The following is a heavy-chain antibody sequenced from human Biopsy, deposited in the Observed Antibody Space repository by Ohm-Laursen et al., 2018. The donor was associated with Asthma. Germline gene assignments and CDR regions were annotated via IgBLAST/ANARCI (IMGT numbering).Heavy chain of an antibody. CDR1: GFTFTDYW. CDR3: ARVFESSEWGPFYHFGLDV. D-gene: IGHD6-25*01. J-gene: IGHJ6*02. CDR2: ISSSGSTT. V-gene: IGHV3-11*01. Sequence: SLRLSCTASGFTFTDYWMHWVRQAPGKGLEWVSSISSSGSTTYPAESVKGRFTISRDNAQKSLFLQMGSLRAEDTAIYYCARVFESSEWGPFYHFGLDVWGQGTTVAVSS.